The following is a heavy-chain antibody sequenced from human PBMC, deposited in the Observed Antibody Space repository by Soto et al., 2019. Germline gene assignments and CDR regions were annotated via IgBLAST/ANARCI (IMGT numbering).Heavy chain of an antibody. CDR3: ARVQTAAAPYLAY. CDR2: INPNSGGT. V-gene: IGHV1-2*04. J-gene: IGHJ4*02. CDR1: GYTFTGYY. Sequence: ASVKVSCKASGYTFTGYYMHWVRQAPGQGLEWMGWINPNSGGTNYAQKFQGWVTMTRDTSISTAYMELSRLRSDDTAVYYCARVQTAAAPYLAYWGQGSLVTVSA. D-gene: IGHD6-13*01.